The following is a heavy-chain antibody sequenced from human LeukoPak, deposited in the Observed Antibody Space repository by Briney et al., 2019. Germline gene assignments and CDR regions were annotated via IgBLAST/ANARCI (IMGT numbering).Heavy chain of an antibody. D-gene: IGHD4-17*01. CDR3: ARDPTTVTKGLDI. J-gene: IGHJ3*02. V-gene: IGHV4-59*11. Sequence: SETLSLTCTVSGGSFSSHYWSWIRQPPGKGLEWIGYISYFGSTNYNPSLKSRVTISVDTSKNQFSLKLSSVTAADTAVYYCARDPTTVTKGLDIWGQGTMVTVSS. CDR1: GGSFSSHY. CDR2: ISYFGST.